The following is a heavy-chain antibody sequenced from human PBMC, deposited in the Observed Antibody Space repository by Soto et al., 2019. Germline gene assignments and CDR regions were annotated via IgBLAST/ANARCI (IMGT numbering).Heavy chain of an antibody. CDR3: ARLGYCSSTSCYTHGDYYGMVV. CDR2: IDPSDSYT. J-gene: IGHJ6*02. CDR1: GYSFTSYW. D-gene: IGHD2-2*02. Sequence: PGESLKISCKGSGYSFTSYWISWVRQMPGKGLEWMGRIDPSDSYTNYSPSFQGHVTISADKSISTAYLQWSSLKASDTAMYYCARLGYCSSTSCYTHGDYYGMVVWGQGTTVTVSS. V-gene: IGHV5-10-1*01.